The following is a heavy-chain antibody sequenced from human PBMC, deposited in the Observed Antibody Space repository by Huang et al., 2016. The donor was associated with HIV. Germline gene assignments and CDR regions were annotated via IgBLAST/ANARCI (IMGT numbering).Heavy chain of an antibody. CDR2: VSSKPNNYAT. V-gene: IGHV3-73*01. CDR1: VFTFSAST. Sequence: EVQLVESGGGLVQPGGSLKLSCAASVFTFSASTIHWVRQVAGKGLRGVCRVSSKPNNYATGYAASVKSRFTISRDDSKRTAYLQMSSLKIEDTAVYYCSRQHQAQWAADAFDIWGQGTMVTVSS. D-gene: IGHD2-2*01. CDR3: SRQHQAQWAADAFDI. J-gene: IGHJ3*02.